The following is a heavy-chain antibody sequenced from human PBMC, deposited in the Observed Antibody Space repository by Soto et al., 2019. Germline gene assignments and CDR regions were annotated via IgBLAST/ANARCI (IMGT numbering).Heavy chain of an antibody. CDR1: GFTFSSYA. V-gene: IGHV3-23*01. D-gene: IGHD1-1*01. CDR3: AKDPFRGHWPHGFDY. CDR2: ISGSGGST. J-gene: IGHJ4*02. Sequence: SLRLSCAASGFTFSSYAMSWVRQAPGKGLEWVSAISGSGGSTYYADSVKGRFTISRDNSKNTLYLQMNSLRAEYTAVYYCAKDPFRGHWPHGFDYWGQGTLVTVSS.